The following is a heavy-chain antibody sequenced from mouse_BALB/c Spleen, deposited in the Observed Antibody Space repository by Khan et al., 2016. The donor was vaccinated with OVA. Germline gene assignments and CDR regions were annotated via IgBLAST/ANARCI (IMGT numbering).Heavy chain of an antibody. CDR1: GYAFTTYN. D-gene: IGHD2-3*01. J-gene: IGHJ3*01. V-gene: IGHV1S135*01. CDR2: IDPYNGVT. Sequence: LQQSGPELVRPGASVKVSCKASGYAFTTYNMYWVKQSHGKSLEWIGYIDPYNGVTNYNQNFKDKATLTVDKSSSAAYMHLDSLTSEDSAVYVCARSSDGYYPLADWGQGTLVTVSA. CDR3: ARSSDGYYPLAD.